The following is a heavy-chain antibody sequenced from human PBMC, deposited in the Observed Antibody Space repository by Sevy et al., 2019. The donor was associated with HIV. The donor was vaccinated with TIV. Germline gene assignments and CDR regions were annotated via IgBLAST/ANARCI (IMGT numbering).Heavy chain of an antibody. V-gene: IGHV1-24*01. CDR3: ATTKDYYESSGSPFDS. CDR1: GYTLTKLA. Sequence: ASVNVSCRVSGYTLTKLAMHWVRQAPGKGLEWMGSFDPEDVETIYAQKFQGRVMMTEDTSTDTAYMELSSLRSEDTAVYYCATTKDYYESSGSPFDSWGQGTLVTVSS. CDR2: FDPEDVET. J-gene: IGHJ4*02. D-gene: IGHD3-22*01.